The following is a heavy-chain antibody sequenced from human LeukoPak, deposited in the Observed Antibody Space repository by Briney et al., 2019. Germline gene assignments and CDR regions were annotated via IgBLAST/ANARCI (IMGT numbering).Heavy chain of an antibody. CDR3: ARGSLKEGEIEYAYYYYYGMDV. J-gene: IGHJ6*02. Sequence: KTSETLSLTCAVYGGSFSGYYWSWIRQPPGKGLEWIGEINRSGSTNYNPSLKSRVTISVDTSKNQFSLKLSSVTAADTAVYYCARGSLKEGEIEYAYYYYYGMDVWGQGTTVTVSS. CDR2: INRSGST. CDR1: GGSFSGYY. V-gene: IGHV4-34*01. D-gene: IGHD2-2*01.